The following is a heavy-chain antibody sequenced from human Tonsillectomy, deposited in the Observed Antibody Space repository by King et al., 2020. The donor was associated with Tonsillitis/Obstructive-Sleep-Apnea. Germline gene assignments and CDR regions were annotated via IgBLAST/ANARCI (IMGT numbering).Heavy chain of an antibody. Sequence: VQLVESGGGLVQPGESLRLSCAASGFSVRNYAMSWVRQAPGKGLEWVACINNGGNAYYPDSVKGRATISRDISKNTMSLQMNSLRDEDTGVYYCAKDHRSSGWPVFDYWGQGILVIVSS. V-gene: IGHV3-23*04. CDR2: INNGGNA. J-gene: IGHJ4*02. CDR1: GFSVRNYA. CDR3: AKDHRSSGWPVFDY. D-gene: IGHD6-19*01.